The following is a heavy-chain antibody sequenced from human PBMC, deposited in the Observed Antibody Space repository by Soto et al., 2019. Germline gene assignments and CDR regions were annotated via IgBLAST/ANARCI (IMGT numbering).Heavy chain of an antibody. Sequence: SETLSLTCNISGASINTGDYYWSWIRQPPGKGLEWIGYIYYSGNTFYNPSLKSRLTLSIDTSRNQFSLNLSSVTAADTAVYNCARWGTQSWQNFIDYWGQGTLVTVSS. CDR1: GASINTGDYY. J-gene: IGHJ4*02. CDR2: IYYSGNT. V-gene: IGHV4-30-4*01. D-gene: IGHD1-7*01. CDR3: ARWGTQSWQNFIDY.